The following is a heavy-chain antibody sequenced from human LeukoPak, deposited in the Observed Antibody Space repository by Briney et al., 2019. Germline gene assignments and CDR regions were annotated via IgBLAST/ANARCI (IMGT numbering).Heavy chain of an antibody. D-gene: IGHD3-10*01. Sequence: GGSLRLSCAASGFTFSSYSMNWVRQAPGKGLEWVSYISSSSTIYYADSVKGRFTISRDNAKNSLYLQMNSLRAEDTAVYYCARDAPYYYGSGSYYSWGQGTLVTVSS. V-gene: IGHV3-48*01. J-gene: IGHJ4*02. CDR1: GFTFSSYS. CDR3: ARDAPYYYGSGSYYS. CDR2: ISSSSTI.